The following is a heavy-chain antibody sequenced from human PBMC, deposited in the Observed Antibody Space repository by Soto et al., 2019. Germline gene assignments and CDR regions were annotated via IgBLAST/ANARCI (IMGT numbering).Heavy chain of an antibody. Sequence: PGGSLRLSCAASGFTFSSYSMNWVRQAPGKGLEWVSSISSSSSYIYYADSVKGRFTISRDNAKNSLYLQMNSPRAEDTAVYYCARVYSGYEDAFDIWGQGTMVTVSS. CDR1: GFTFSSYS. D-gene: IGHD5-12*01. CDR2: ISSSSSYI. CDR3: ARVYSGYEDAFDI. J-gene: IGHJ3*02. V-gene: IGHV3-21*01.